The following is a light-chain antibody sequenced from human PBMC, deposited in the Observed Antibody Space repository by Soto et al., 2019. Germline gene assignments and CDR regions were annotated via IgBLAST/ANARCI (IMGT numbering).Light chain of an antibody. V-gene: IGKV1-39*01. Sequence: DIQMTQFPSALSESVGDGVSITCRASQSISSYLNWYQQKPGKAPKLLIYAASSLQSGVPSRFSGSGSGTDFTLTVGSLQPDDFATYYCQKSYSTPITCGKGQRREIK. CDR3: QKSYSTPIT. J-gene: IGKJ5*01. CDR2: AAS. CDR1: QSISSY.